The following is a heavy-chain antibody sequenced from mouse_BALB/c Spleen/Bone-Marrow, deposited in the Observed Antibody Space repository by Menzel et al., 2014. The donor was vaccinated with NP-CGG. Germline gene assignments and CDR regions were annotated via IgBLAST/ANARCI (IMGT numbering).Heavy chain of an antibody. CDR3: ARSQAYYGNYFDY. CDR2: INSNGGST. J-gene: IGHJ2*01. D-gene: IGHD2-10*01. V-gene: IGHV5-6-3*01. Sequence: DVMLVESGGGLVQPGGSLKLSCAASGFTFSSYGMSWVRQTPDKRLELVATINSNGGSTYYPDSVKGRFTISRDNAKNTLYLQMSSLKSEDTAMYYCARSQAYYGNYFDYWGQGTTLTVPS. CDR1: GFTFSSYG.